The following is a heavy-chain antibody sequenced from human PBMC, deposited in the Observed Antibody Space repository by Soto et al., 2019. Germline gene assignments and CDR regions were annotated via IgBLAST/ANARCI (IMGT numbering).Heavy chain of an antibody. Sequence: QVQLVQSGAEVKKPGSSLKVSCKASGGTFSSSAFSWVRQAPGQGLEWMGGIMPIFRTADYAQKFQGRVTRTADESTSTAYMELSSLRSEDTGVYYCAGDKDRQQLGGNYYYIMDVWGQGTTVTVSS. CDR1: GGTFSSSA. D-gene: IGHD3-3*02. J-gene: IGHJ6*02. CDR3: AGDKDRQQLGGNYYYIMDV. V-gene: IGHV1-69*12. CDR2: IMPIFRTA.